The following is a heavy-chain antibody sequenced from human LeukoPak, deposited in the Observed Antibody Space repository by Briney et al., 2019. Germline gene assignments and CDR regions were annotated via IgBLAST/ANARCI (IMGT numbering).Heavy chain of an antibody. V-gene: IGHV3-48*03. CDR3: ARGIDSSGYIY. CDR1: GFTFSSYE. D-gene: IGHD3-22*01. CDR2: MSSSGSTI. Sequence: PGGSLRLSCAASGFTFSSYEMNWVRQAPGKGLEWVSYMSSSGSTIYCADSVKGRFTISRDNAKNSLYLQTNSLRAEDTAVYYCARGIDSSGYIYWGQGTLVTVSS. J-gene: IGHJ4*02.